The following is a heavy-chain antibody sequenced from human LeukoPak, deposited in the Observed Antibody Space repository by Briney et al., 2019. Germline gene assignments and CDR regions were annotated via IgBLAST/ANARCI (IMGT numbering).Heavy chain of an antibody. Sequence: GGSLRLSCAASGFSFSSYWMSWVRQAPGKGLEWVANIWQDGSDKYYVGSVKGRFTMSRDKAKNSLNLQMSSLRAEDTAVYYCARWAQYSNRWSLDYWGQGTLVTVSS. D-gene: IGHD6-13*01. CDR2: IWQDGSDK. V-gene: IGHV3-7*03. J-gene: IGHJ4*02. CDR3: ARWAQYSNRWSLDY. CDR1: GFSFSSYW.